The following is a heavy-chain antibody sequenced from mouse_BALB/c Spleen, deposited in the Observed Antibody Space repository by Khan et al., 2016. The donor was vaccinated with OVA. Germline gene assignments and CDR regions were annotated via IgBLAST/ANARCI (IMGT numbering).Heavy chain of an antibody. J-gene: IGHJ3*01. Sequence: QVQLKESGPGLVQPSQSLSITCTVSGSSLTTYGVHWVRQSPGQGLEWLGVIWSGGSTDYNAAFISRLSISKDNSKSQVFFKMNSLQANDTAIYYCARNYDYDECLAYWGQGTLVTVSA. CDR1: GSSLTTYG. CDR3: ARNYDYDECLAY. D-gene: IGHD2-4*01. V-gene: IGHV2-2*02. CDR2: IWSGGST.